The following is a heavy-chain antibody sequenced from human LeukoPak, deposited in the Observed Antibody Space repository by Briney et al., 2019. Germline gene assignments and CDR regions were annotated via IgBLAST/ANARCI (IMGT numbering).Heavy chain of an antibody. J-gene: IGHJ6*03. V-gene: IGHV4-59*01. CDR3: ARDWGVSARPGYMDV. CDR1: GGSISNYY. CDR2: IYYSEST. D-gene: IGHD6-6*01. Sequence: PSETLSLTCTVSGGSISNYYWSWIRQPPGKGLEWIGYIYYSESTKYNPSLKSRVTISVDTSKNQFSLRLSSVTAADTAVYYCARDWGVSARPGYMDVWGKGTTVTVSS.